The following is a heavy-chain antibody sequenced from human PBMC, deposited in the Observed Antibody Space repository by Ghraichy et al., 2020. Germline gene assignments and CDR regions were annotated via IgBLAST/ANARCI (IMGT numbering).Heavy chain of an antibody. J-gene: IGHJ4*02. CDR2: IYPADSPT. Sequence: GESLNISCQASGYSFSTYWIGWFRQMPGKGPEWIGVIYPADSPTRYSPSFQGQVTIPADKSLSTAYLQWSSLKASDTAIYYCARRIQVAGTLAHFDYWGQGTLVTVSS. CDR3: ARRIQVAGTLAHFDY. CDR1: GYSFSTYW. D-gene: IGHD6-19*01. V-gene: IGHV5-51*01.